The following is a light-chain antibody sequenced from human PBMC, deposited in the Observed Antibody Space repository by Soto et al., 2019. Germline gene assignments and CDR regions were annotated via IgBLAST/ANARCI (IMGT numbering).Light chain of an antibody. CDR2: AAS. V-gene: IGKV1-9*01. Sequence: DIQLTQSPSFLSASVGDRVTITCRASQGISSYLAWYQQKPGKAPKLLIYAASTLQSGVPSRFSGSGSGTEFTLTISSLQPEDFATYYCQQINSYPGTFGQGTKVEIK. CDR1: QGISSY. J-gene: IGKJ1*01. CDR3: QQINSYPGT.